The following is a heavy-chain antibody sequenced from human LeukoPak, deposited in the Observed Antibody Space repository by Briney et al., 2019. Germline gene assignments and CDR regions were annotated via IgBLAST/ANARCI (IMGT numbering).Heavy chain of an antibody. D-gene: IGHD1-26*01. CDR3: ARDKVVGPTIFDY. V-gene: IGHV3-30*03. CDR2: ISYDGTNK. CDR1: RFTFNRYG. Sequence: GRSLRLSCTASRFTFNRYGMHWVRQAPGKGLEWVAVISYDGTNKYYADSVKGRFTISRDNSKNTLYLQMNSLRAEDTAVYYCARDKVVGPTIFDYWGQGTLVTVSS. J-gene: IGHJ4*02.